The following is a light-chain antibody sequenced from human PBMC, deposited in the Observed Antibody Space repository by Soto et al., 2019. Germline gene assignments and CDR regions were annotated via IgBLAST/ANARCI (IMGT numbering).Light chain of an antibody. V-gene: IGLV2-18*02. Sequence: QSALTQPPSVSGSPGQSVTISCSGTSSDVGSYNRVSWYQQAPGTAPKVMIYEVSNRPSGVPDRFSGSKSGNTASLTISGLQPEDEADYYCYSSTSSITYVFGTGTKFTVL. CDR3: YSSTSSITYV. J-gene: IGLJ1*01. CDR2: EVS. CDR1: SSDVGSYNR.